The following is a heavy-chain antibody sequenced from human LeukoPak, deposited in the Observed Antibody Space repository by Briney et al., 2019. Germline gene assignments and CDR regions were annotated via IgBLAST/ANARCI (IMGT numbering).Heavy chain of an antibody. CDR3: VKDRGGSPFYGMDV. CDR2: ISGSGGAGT. Sequence: GGSLRLSCAASGFTFSSYAMSWVRQAPGKGLEWVPTISGSGGAGTYYADSVKGRFTISRDNSKNTLYLPMNSLRAEDTAVYYCVKDRGGSPFYGMDVWGQGTTVTVSS. CDR1: GFTFSSYA. D-gene: IGHD1-26*01. V-gene: IGHV3-23*01. J-gene: IGHJ6*02.